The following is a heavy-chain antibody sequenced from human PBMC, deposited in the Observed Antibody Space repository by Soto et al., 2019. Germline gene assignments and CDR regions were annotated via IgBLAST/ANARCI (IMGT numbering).Heavy chain of an antibody. Sequence: PGESLKISCMGSGYKVSTWHNFTSYWIAWVRQMPGEGLEWMGIIYPGDSDTRYSPSFQGQVTISADKSISTAYLQWSSLKASDTAMYYCARLIAYSSSPGFDYWGQGTLVTVS. CDR1: GYKVSTWHNFTSYW. CDR2: IYPGDSDT. J-gene: IGHJ4*02. CDR3: ARLIAYSSSPGFDY. V-gene: IGHV5-51*01. D-gene: IGHD6-6*01.